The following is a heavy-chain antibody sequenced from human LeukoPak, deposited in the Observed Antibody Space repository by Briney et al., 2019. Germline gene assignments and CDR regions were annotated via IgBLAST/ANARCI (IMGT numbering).Heavy chain of an antibody. CDR2: IKSKIDGGTT. Sequence: GGSLGLSCTASGLTFNNAWMTWVRQAPGKGLEWVGRIKSKIDGGTTDYAAPVKGRFTISRDDSINTLYLQMNSLKTEDTAIYYCTTEYYDYIWGSYRFAYDYWGQGTLVTVSS. CDR3: TTEYYDYIWGSYRFAYDY. J-gene: IGHJ4*02. D-gene: IGHD3-16*02. V-gene: IGHV3-15*01. CDR1: GLTFNNAW.